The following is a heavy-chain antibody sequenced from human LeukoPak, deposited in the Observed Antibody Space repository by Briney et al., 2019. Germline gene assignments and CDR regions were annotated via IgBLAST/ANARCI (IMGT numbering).Heavy chain of an antibody. CDR2: IYYSGST. V-gene: IGHV4-59*01. D-gene: IGHD1-26*01. Sequence: SETLSLTCTVSDGAIAGYSWSWIRQPPGKGLEWIGYIYYSGSTSYNPSLKSRVTISVDTSKKQFSLKLSSVTAADTAFYYCARYIVSYPHDAFDIWGQGTMVTVSS. CDR3: ARYIVSYPHDAFDI. J-gene: IGHJ3*02. CDR1: DGAIAGYS.